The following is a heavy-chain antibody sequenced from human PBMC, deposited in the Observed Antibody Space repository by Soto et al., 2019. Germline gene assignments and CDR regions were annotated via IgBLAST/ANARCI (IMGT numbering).Heavy chain of an antibody. V-gene: IGHV3-33*01. D-gene: IGHD3-22*01. CDR3: VRDIVVAARADWYFDL. J-gene: IGHJ2*01. CDR2: IWFDGSNK. Sequence: QEQLVESGGGVVQPGRSLRLSCVTSGFHFGGYGMHWVRQAPGKGLEWVALIWFDGSNKHYSDSLKGRFTISRDNSKNSIYLQMNSVKVEDTVVYYCVRDIVVAARADWYFDLGGRGTMVTFPS. CDR1: GFHFGGYG.